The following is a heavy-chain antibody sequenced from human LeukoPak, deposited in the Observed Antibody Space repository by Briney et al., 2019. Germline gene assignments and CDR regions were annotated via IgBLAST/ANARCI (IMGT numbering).Heavy chain of an antibody. CDR1: GYTFTSYD. V-gene: IGHV1-8*03. CDR3: ARSRKIAGKNWFDP. Sequence: ASVKVSCKASGYTFTSYDINWVRQATGQGLEWMGWMNPNSGNTGYAQKFQGRVTITRNTSISTAYMELSSLRSEDTAVYYCARSRKIAGKNWFDPWGQGALVTVSS. D-gene: IGHD1-26*01. CDR2: MNPNSGNT. J-gene: IGHJ5*02.